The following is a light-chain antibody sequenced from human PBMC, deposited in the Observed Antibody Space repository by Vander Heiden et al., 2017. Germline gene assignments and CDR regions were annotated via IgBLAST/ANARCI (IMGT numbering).Light chain of an antibody. V-gene: IGLV1-44*01. CDR2: SNN. CDR1: SSNIGSNT. Sequence: QSVLLHPPSASGTPGQRVTTPCSGSSSNIGSNTVNWYQQLPGTAPKLLIYSNNQRPSGVPDRFSGSKSGTSASLAISGLQSEDEAEYYCAAWDDSLNGPWVFGGGTKLTVL. CDR3: AAWDDSLNGPWV. J-gene: IGLJ3*02.